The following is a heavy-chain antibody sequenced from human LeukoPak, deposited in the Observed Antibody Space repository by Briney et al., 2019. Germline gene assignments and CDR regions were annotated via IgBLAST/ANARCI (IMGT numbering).Heavy chain of an antibody. CDR3: ANTSGPNPARNGVHY. V-gene: IGHV3-23*01. D-gene: IGHD4-17*01. CDR2: ISGSGGST. CDR1: GFTLSSYA. J-gene: IGHJ4*02. Sequence: PGGSLRLSCAASGFTLSSYAMSWVRQAPGKGLEWVSAISGSGGSTYYADSVKGRFTISRDNSKNTLYLQMNSLRAEDTAVYYCANTSGPNPARNGVHYWGQGTLVTVSS.